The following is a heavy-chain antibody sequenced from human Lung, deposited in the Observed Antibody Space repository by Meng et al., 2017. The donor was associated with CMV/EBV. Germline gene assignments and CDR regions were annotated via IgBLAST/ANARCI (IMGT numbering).Heavy chain of an antibody. CDR1: GYTFSAYY. CDR2: INPNNGDT. Sequence: AXVXVSXXPSGYTFSAYYIHWVRQAPGQGLDYMGWINPNNGDTNYAQNFKGRVTFIKDTSISTAYMELSRLRYDDTAGYYCARGPYFDFWSGSRLDPWGQGTLVXVSS. J-gene: IGHJ5*02. V-gene: IGHV1-2*02. CDR3: ARGPYFDFWSGSRLDP. D-gene: IGHD3-3*01.